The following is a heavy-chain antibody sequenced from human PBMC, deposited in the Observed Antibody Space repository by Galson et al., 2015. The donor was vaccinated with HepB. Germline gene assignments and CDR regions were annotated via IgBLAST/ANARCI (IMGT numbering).Heavy chain of an antibody. CDR3: ARGGTYSGYDGFYYYYGMGV. V-gene: IGHV3-53*01. CDR1: GFTVSSNY. CDR2: IYSGGST. D-gene: IGHD5-12*01. J-gene: IGHJ6*02. Sequence: SLRLSCAASGFTVSSNYMSWVRQAPGKGLEWVSVIYSGGSTYYADSVKGRFTISRDNSKNTLYLQMNSLRAEDTAVYYCARGGTYSGYDGFYYYYGMGVWGQGTTVTVSS.